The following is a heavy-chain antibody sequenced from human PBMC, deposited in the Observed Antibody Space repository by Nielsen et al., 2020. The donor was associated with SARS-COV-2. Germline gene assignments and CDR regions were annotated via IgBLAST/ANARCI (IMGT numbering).Heavy chain of an antibody. CDR3: ARDRQGYNYYYGMDV. CDR2: IYYSGTA. Sequence: SETLSLTCSVSGGSISSYEYYWTWIRQSPGKGLEWIGYIYYSGTAYYNPSLESRVTISVDTSTNQFALRLSSVTAADTAQYYCARDRQGYNYYYGMDVWGQGTTVTGS. V-gene: IGHV4-30-4*01. CDR1: GGSISSYEYY. J-gene: IGHJ6*02.